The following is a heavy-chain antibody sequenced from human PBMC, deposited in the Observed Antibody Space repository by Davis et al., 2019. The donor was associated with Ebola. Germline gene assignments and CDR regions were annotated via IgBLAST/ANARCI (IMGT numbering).Heavy chain of an antibody. Sequence: GESLKISCAASGFTFSSYAMSWVRQAPGKGLEWVSAISGSGGSTYYADSVKGRFTISRDNSKNTLYLQMNSLRAEDTAVYYCAKGWELLEGSLCYYYGMDVWGQGTTVTVSS. CDR1: GFTFSSYA. V-gene: IGHV3-23*01. D-gene: IGHD1-26*01. CDR2: ISGSGGST. CDR3: AKGWELLEGSLCYYYGMDV. J-gene: IGHJ6*02.